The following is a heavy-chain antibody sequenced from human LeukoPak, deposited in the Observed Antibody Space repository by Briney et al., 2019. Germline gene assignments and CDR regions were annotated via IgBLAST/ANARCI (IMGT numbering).Heavy chain of an antibody. D-gene: IGHD3-22*01. V-gene: IGHV1-69*06. CDR3: ARDLGEYYYDSSGYDY. Sequence: SVKVSCKASGGTFSSYAISWVRQAPGQGLEWMGGIIPIFGTANYAQKFQGRVTITADKSTSTAYMELSSLRSEDTAVYYCARDLGEYYYDSSGYDYWGQGTLVTVSS. CDR1: GGTFSSYA. J-gene: IGHJ4*02. CDR2: IIPIFGTA.